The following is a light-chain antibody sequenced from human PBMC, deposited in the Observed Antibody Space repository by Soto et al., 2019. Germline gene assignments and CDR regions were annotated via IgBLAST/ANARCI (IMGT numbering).Light chain of an antibody. V-gene: IGKV1-5*01. CDR1: LSISSW. Sequence: SQMPPSPSTMSSSVGDRFPITVRSSLSISSWLAWYQQKPGKAPKLLIYDASSLESGVPSRFSGSGSGTEFTLTISSLQPEDFANYYCQQRNSYPITFGQGTQLEIK. CDR2: DAS. J-gene: IGKJ5*01. CDR3: QQRNSYPIT.